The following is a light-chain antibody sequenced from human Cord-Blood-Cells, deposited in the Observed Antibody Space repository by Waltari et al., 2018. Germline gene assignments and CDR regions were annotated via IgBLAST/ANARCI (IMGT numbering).Light chain of an antibody. CDR3: SSYTSSSTLV. V-gene: IGLV2-14*01. J-gene: IGLJ1*01. CDR1: SSDVGGYNY. Sequence: QSALTQPASVSGSPGQSITISCTGTSSDVGGYNYVSWYQQHPGKAPKLIFYEVSNPPSGVSNRISGAKSGNTASLAISGLQAEDEADYYCSSYTSSSTLVFGTGTKVTVL. CDR2: EVS.